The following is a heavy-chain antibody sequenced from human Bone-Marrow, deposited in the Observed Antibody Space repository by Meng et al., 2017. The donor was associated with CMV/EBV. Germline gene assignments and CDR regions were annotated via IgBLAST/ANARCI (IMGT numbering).Heavy chain of an antibody. CDR2: MNPNSGNT. J-gene: IGHJ6*02. V-gene: IGHV1-8*03. CDR1: GYTFTGYY. D-gene: IGHD3-3*01. CDR3: ARIWSGYGYYNYGMDV. Sequence: ASVKVSCKASGYTFTGYYMHWVRQATGQGLEWMGWMNPNSGNTGYAQKFQGRVTIIRNTSISTAYMELSSLRSEDTAVYYCARIWSGYGYYNYGMDVWGQGTTVTVSS.